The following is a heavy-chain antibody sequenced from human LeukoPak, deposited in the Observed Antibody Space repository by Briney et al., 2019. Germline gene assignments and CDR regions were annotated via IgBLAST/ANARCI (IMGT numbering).Heavy chain of an antibody. D-gene: IGHD3-10*01. Sequence: GGSLRLSCAASGFTFSSYAMSWVRQAPGRGLEWVSAIRDSGTKTYYADSVKGRFTVSRDNAKNSLFLQMDSLRAEDTAVYYCVRIHGDNGYASGYFDHWGQGTLVTVSS. J-gene: IGHJ4*02. CDR1: GFTFSSYA. V-gene: IGHV3-23*01. CDR2: IRDSGTKT. CDR3: VRIHGDNGYASGYFDH.